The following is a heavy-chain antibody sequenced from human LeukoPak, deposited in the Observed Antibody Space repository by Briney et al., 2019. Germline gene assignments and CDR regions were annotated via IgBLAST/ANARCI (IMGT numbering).Heavy chain of an antibody. CDR1: GESFSGYY. V-gene: IGHV4-34*01. CDR2: INHSGST. J-gene: IGHJ4*02. CDR3: ARRSGVARGNYGGNGRVDY. D-gene: IGHD4-23*01. Sequence: SETLSLTCAVYGESFSGYYWSWIRQPPGKGLEWIGEINHSGSTNYNPSLKSRVTISVDTSKNQFSLKLSSVTAADTAVYYCARRSGVARGNYGGNGRVDYWGQGTLVTVSS.